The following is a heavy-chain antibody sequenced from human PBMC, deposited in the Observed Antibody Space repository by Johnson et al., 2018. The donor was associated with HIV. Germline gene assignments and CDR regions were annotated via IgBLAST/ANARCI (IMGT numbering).Heavy chain of an antibody. CDR2: IWYTGSHK. J-gene: IGHJ3*02. CDR1: GFTFSNYA. CDR3: AKASDAFDI. V-gene: IGHV3-33*03. Sequence: QVQLVESGGGVVQPGRSLRLSCAASGFTFSNYAMHWVRQAPGPGLEWVAVIWYTGSHKHYAGSVKGRFTISRDNAKNSLYLQMNSRRVEDTAVYYCAKASDAFDIWGEGTMVTVSS.